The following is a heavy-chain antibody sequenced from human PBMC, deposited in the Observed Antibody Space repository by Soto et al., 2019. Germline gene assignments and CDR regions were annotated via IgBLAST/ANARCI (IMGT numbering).Heavy chain of an antibody. CDR2: IYYSGST. Sequence: PSETLSLTCTFSGCSISSSSYYWGWIRQPPGKGLEWIGSIYYSGSTYYNPSLKSRVTISVDTSKNQFSLKLSSVTAADTAVYYCASLKDSSGYYRGFDYWGQGTLVTVSS. J-gene: IGHJ4*02. V-gene: IGHV4-39*01. D-gene: IGHD3-22*01. CDR3: ASLKDSSGYYRGFDY. CDR1: GCSISSSSYY.